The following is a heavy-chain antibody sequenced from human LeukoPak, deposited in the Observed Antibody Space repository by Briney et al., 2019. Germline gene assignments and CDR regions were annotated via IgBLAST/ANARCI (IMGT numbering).Heavy chain of an antibody. CDR3: ARQERDYDIVTGYYISLFDY. Sequence: SETLSLTCTVSGGSISSSSYYWGWIRQPPGKGLEWIGSIYYSGSTYYNPSLKSRVTISVDTSKNQFSLELSSVTAADTAVYYCARQERDYDIVTGYYISLFDYWGQGTLVTVSS. V-gene: IGHV4-39*01. CDR2: IYYSGST. J-gene: IGHJ4*02. D-gene: IGHD3-9*01. CDR1: GGSISSSSYY.